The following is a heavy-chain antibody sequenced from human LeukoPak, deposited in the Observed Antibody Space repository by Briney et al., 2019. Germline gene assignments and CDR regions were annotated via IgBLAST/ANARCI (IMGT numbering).Heavy chain of an antibody. Sequence: GGSLRLSCAASGFTFNNYAMPWVRQAPVKGLEWVSTISGSGAGTYYAASVKGRSTISRDNSKNTLYMQMNSLRAEDTAVYYCAKPPPYCSSTTCPSGIDYWGQGTLVTVSS. D-gene: IGHD2-2*01. CDR1: GFTFNNYA. CDR3: AKPPPYCSSTTCPSGIDY. V-gene: IGHV3-23*01. CDR2: ISGSGAGT. J-gene: IGHJ4*02.